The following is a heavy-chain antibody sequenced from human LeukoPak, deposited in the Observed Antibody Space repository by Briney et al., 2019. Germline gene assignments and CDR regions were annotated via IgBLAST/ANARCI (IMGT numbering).Heavy chain of an antibody. V-gene: IGHV4-59*01. D-gene: IGHD6-19*01. J-gene: IGHJ5*02. CDR1: GGSISSYY. CDR3: AREYSSGWYPRVFDP. Sequence: KTSETLSLTCTVSGGSISSYYWSWIRQPPGKGLEWIGYIYYSGSTNYNPSLKSRVTISVDTTKNQFSLKLSSVTAADTAVYYCAREYSSGWYPRVFDPWGQGTLVTVSS. CDR2: IYYSGST.